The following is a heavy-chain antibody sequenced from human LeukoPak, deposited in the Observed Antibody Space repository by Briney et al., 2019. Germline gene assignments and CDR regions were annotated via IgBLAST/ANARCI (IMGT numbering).Heavy chain of an antibody. D-gene: IGHD4-17*01. Sequence: ASVKVSCKASGYTFTGYYMHWVRQAPGPRLEWIGGINPNSGGTNYAQKFQGRVTMTRDTSISTAYMELSRLRSDDTAVYYCARDGGYGDYVYYYYMDVWGKGTTVTVSS. CDR3: ARDGGYGDYVYYYYMDV. V-gene: IGHV1-2*02. CDR1: GYTFTGYY. J-gene: IGHJ6*03. CDR2: INPNSGGT.